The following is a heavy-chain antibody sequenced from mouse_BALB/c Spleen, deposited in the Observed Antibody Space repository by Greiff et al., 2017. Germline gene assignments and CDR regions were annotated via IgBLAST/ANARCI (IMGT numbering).Heavy chain of an antibody. Sequence: QVQLQQPGAELVKPGAPVKLSCTASGYTFTSYWMNWVKQRPGRGLEWIGRIDPSDSETHYNQKFKDKATLTVDKSSSTAYIQLSSLTSEDSAVYYCARTITNYFDYWGQGTTVTVSS. J-gene: IGHJ2*01. CDR2: IDPSDSET. CDR1: GYTFTSYW. V-gene: IGHV1-69*02. D-gene: IGHD2-4*01. CDR3: ARTITNYFDY.